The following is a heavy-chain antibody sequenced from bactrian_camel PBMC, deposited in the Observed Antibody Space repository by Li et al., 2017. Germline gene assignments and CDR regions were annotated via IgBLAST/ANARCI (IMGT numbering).Heavy chain of an antibody. CDR3: AARFWPCTAGGSWYSAPDFRY. CDR2: ITSDGDT. J-gene: IGHJ6*01. D-gene: IGHD2*01. Sequence: HVQLVESGGGSVQAGGSLRLSCTAAGFPFDSSDMGWYRQAPGSECELVSTITSDGDTYYADSVKGRFTISRDNAKNTLYLQMISLKPEDTAMYYCAARFWPCTAGGSWYSAPDFRYWGQGTQVTVS. CDR1: GFPFDSSD. V-gene: IGHV3S55*01.